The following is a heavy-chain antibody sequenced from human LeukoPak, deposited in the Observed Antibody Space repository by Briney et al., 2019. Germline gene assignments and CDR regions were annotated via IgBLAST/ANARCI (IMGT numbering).Heavy chain of an antibody. Sequence: GASVKVSCKASGYTFTGYYIHWVRQAPGPGPGWMGWINPNSGGTNYAQKFQGRVTMTRDTSISTAYMELTRLTSDDTAVYYCARDSPLDGANSWFDPRGQGTLVTVSS. CDR3: ARDSPLDGANSWFDP. CDR1: GYTFTGYY. J-gene: IGHJ5*02. CDR2: INPNSGGT. V-gene: IGHV1-2*02. D-gene: IGHD1-26*01.